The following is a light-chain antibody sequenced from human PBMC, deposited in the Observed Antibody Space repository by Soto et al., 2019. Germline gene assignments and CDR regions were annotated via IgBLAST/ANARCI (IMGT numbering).Light chain of an antibody. CDR2: GAS. V-gene: IGKV1-33*01. Sequence: DIQMTQSPSSLSAPVGDRVTITCQASQDIHQYLNWYQQKPGKPPNLLIYGASTLETGVPSRFSGRGSGTYFTFTISTLQPEDIATYYCQQHEDFPLTFGPGTKVDIK. J-gene: IGKJ3*01. CDR3: QQHEDFPLT. CDR1: QDIHQY.